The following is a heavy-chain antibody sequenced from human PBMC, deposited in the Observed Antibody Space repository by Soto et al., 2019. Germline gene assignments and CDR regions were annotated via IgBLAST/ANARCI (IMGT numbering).Heavy chain of an antibody. V-gene: IGHV3-23*01. Sequence: EVQLLESGGGLVQPGGSLRLSCAASGFTFSSYAMSWVRQAPGKGLEWVSGISASGNDTYYADSVKGRFTIFRDNSKNSVYLQMNSLRVQDTAIYYCARRVWGQGTLVTVSS. CDR3: ARRV. J-gene: IGHJ4*02. CDR1: GFTFSSYA. CDR2: ISASGNDT.